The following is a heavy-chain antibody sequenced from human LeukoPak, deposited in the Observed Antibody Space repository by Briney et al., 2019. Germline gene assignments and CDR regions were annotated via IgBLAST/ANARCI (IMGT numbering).Heavy chain of an antibody. CDR3: ARGQTGTTVGAFDI. Sequence: GRSLRLSCAASGFTFSSYGMHWVRQAPGKGLEWVAVIWYDGSNKYYADSVKGRFTIFRDNSKNTLYLQMNSLRAEDTAVYYCARGQTGTTVGAFDIWGQGTMVTVSS. J-gene: IGHJ3*02. CDR1: GFTFSSYG. D-gene: IGHD1-1*01. CDR2: IWYDGSNK. V-gene: IGHV3-33*01.